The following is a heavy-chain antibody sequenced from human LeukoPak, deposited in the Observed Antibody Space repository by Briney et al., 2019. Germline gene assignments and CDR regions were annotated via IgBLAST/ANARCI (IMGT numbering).Heavy chain of an antibody. D-gene: IGHD5-24*01. CDR1: GGSISSYY. J-gene: IGHJ6*03. CDR2: IYYSGST. CDR3: ARIGEMATRYYYYYMDV. Sequence: AETLSLTCTVSGGSISSYYWSWIRQPPGKGLEWIGYIYYSGSTNYNPSLKSRVTISVDTSKNQFSLKLSSVTAADTAVYYCARIGEMATRYYYYYMDVWGKGTTVTVSS. V-gene: IGHV4-59*01.